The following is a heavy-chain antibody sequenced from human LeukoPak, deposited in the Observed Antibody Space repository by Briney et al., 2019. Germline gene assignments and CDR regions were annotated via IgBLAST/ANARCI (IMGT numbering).Heavy chain of an antibody. CDR2: IYATGST. CDR1: GGSISSYY. CDR3: ARHGSVRSPLGP. Sequence: PSETLSLTCTVSGGSISSYYWSWIRQPPGKGLEWIGYIYATGSTNYNPSLKSRVTISVDTSKNQFSLNLRSVTAAGTAVYYCARHGSVRSPLGPWGQGTLVTVSS. J-gene: IGHJ5*02. D-gene: IGHD3-10*01. V-gene: IGHV4-4*09.